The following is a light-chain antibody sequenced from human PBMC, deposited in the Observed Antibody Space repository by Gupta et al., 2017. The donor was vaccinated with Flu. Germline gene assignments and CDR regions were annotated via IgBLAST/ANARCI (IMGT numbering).Light chain of an antibody. Sequence: DIRMTQSPSSLSASVGDRVTITCRASQNINTFLNWYQQKPGKAPNLLIYAASSLQSGVPSRFSGSGSGTDFTLTISSLQPEDFATYYCQQTYSSPWTFGQGTKVEIE. J-gene: IGKJ1*01. CDR1: QNINTF. CDR3: QQTYSSPWT. V-gene: IGKV1-39*01. CDR2: AAS.